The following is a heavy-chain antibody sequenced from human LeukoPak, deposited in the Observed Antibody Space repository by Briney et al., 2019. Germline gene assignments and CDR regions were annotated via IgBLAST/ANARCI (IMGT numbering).Heavy chain of an antibody. CDR2: MYNSGSI. Sequence: SETLSLTCTVSGGSISSSTHYWGWIRQSPGKGLEWIGSMYNSGSISYNPSLRSRVTITVDTSKNQFSLNFNSATAADTALYFCARNETSGYFDIWGQGTMVTVSS. CDR1: GGSISSSTHY. J-gene: IGHJ3*02. D-gene: IGHD3-22*01. V-gene: IGHV4-39*01. CDR3: ARNETSGYFDI.